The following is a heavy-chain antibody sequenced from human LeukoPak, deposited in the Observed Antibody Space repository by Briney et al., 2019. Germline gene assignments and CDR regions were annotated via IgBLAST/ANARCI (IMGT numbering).Heavy chain of an antibody. CDR2: INHSGST. CDR3: AIGGRGYSYGYGLRWFDP. J-gene: IGHJ5*02. Sequence: SETLSLTCAVYGGSFSGYYWSWIRQPPGEGLEWIGEINHSGSTNYNPSLKSRVTISVDTSKNQFSLKLSSVAAADTAVYYCAIGGRGYSYGYGLRWFDPWGQGTLVTVSS. V-gene: IGHV4-34*01. D-gene: IGHD5-18*01. CDR1: GGSFSGYY.